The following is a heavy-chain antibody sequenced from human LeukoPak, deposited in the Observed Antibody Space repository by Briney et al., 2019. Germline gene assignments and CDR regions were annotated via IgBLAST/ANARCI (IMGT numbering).Heavy chain of an antibody. J-gene: IGHJ1*01. CDR2: INAGNGNT. D-gene: IGHD6-19*01. Sequence: ASVKVSCKASGYTFTSYAMHWVRQAPGQRLEWMGWINAGNGNTKYSQKFQGRVTITRDKSASTAYMELSSLRSEDTAVYYCAMSSGFQQWLSSVYFQHWGQGTLVTVSS. CDR3: AMSSGFQQWLSSVYFQH. CDR1: GYTFTSYA. V-gene: IGHV1-3*01.